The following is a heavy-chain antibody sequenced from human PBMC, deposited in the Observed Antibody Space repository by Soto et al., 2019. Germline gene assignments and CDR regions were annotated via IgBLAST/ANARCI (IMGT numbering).Heavy chain of an antibody. CDR3: ARGPAYYDFWSGYSDYYYYGMDV. Sequence: GGSLRLSCAASGSTFSSYAMHWVRQAPGKGLEWVAVISYDGSNKYYADSVKGRFTISRDNSKNTLYLQMNSLRAEDTAVYYCARGPAYYDFWSGYSDYYYYGMDVWGQGTTVTVSS. D-gene: IGHD3-3*01. CDR1: GSTFSSYA. J-gene: IGHJ6*02. V-gene: IGHV3-30-3*01. CDR2: ISYDGSNK.